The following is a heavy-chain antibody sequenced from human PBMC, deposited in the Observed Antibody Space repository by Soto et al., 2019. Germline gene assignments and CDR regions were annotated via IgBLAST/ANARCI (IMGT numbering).Heavy chain of an antibody. Sequence: EVQLLESGGGLVQPGWSLRLSCAASGFTFISYAMSWVRQAPGKGLEWVSAISGSGGSTYYADSVKARFTIYRDNSNNTLYMQMNSLRAEDTAVYYCAEDHITMIVVGYLDYWGQRTLVTVSS. V-gene: IGHV3-23*01. J-gene: IGHJ4*02. D-gene: IGHD3-22*01. CDR2: ISGSGGST. CDR1: GFTFISYA. CDR3: AEDHITMIVVGYLDY.